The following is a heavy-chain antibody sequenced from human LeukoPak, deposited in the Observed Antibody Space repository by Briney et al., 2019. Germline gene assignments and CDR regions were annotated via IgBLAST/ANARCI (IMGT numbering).Heavy chain of an antibody. CDR3: ARGRVNLDY. V-gene: IGHV3-7*01. J-gene: IGHJ4*02. CDR1: GFTFTNYW. CDR2: IKQDASEK. Sequence: RGSLRLSCAASGFTFTNYWMIWVRQAPGMGLEWVAVIKQDASEKYYVDSVKGRFTISRDNAKNSVSLQMNSLRVEDTAVYYCARGRVNLDYWGQGTLVTVSS.